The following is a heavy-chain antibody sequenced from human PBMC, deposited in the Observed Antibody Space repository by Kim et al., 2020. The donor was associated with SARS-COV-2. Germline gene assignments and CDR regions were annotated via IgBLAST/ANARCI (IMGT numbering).Heavy chain of an antibody. CDR2: IYSGGSST. J-gene: IGHJ4*02. D-gene: IGHD3-10*01. CDR3: AKDYYGSEHSHFDY. Sequence: GGSLRLSCAASGFTFSSFAMSWVRQAPGKGLEWVSLIYSGGSSTYYADAVKCRFTISRDNSKNTLYLQMNSLRAEDTAVYYCAKDYYGSEHSHFDYWGQGTLVPVSS. CDR1: GFTFSSFA. V-gene: IGHV3-23*03.